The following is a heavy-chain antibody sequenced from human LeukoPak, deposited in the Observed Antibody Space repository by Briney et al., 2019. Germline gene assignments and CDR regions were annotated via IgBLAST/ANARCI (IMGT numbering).Heavy chain of an antibody. V-gene: IGHV3-73*01. CDR3: TRLGPTTADY. D-gene: IGHD1-26*01. J-gene: IGHJ4*02. Sequence: GGSLRLSCAASGFTFSGSAIHCVRQASGKGLEWVGRIRSKANSYATAYAASVKGRFSISRDDSMNTAYLQMNNLKTEDTAVYYCTRLGPTTADYWGQGTLVTVSS. CDR2: IRSKANSYAT. CDR1: GFTFSGSA.